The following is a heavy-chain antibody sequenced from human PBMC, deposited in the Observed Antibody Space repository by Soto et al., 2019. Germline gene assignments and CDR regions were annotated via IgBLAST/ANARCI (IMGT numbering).Heavy chain of an antibody. J-gene: IGHJ6*02. V-gene: IGHV3-48*04. CDR3: AKELPYYYDSSGYYPTLGYGMDV. CDR1: GFTFSSYS. CDR2: ISSSSSTI. D-gene: IGHD3-22*01. Sequence: GGSLRLSCAASGFTFSSYSMNWVRQAPGKGLEWVSYISSSSSTIYYADSVKGRSTISRDNAKNSLYLQMNSLRAEDTALYYCAKELPYYYDSSGYYPTLGYGMDVWGQGTTVTVS.